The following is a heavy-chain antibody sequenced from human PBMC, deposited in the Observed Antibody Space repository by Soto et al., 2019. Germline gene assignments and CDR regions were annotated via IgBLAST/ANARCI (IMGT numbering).Heavy chain of an antibody. CDR1: GFTFSSYG. V-gene: IGHV3-30*18. Sequence: GGSLRLSCAASGFTFSSYGMHWVRQAPGKGLEWVAVISYDGSNKYYADSVKGRFTISRDNSKNTLYLQMNSLRAEDTAVYYCAKEGQDYGDYDDAFDIWGQGTMVTVSS. D-gene: IGHD4-17*01. CDR3: AKEGQDYGDYDDAFDI. CDR2: ISYDGSNK. J-gene: IGHJ3*02.